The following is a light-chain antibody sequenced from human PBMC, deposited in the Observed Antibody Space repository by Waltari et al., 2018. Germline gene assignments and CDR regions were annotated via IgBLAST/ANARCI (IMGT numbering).Light chain of an antibody. CDR1: QSVSRF. CDR2: GAS. Sequence: EVVMTQSPATLSVSPGERVTLSCRASQSVSRFVAGYQQKPGQAPRLLISGASTRATGIPARFSGSGSGREFTLTIISLQSEDFAIYDCQQYNDWPPLTFGGGTKLEIK. CDR3: QQYNDWPPLT. J-gene: IGKJ4*01. V-gene: IGKV3-15*01.